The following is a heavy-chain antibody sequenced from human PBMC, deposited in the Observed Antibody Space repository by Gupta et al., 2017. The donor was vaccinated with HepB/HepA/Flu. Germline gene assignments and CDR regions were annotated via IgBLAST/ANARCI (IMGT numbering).Heavy chain of an antibody. J-gene: IGHJ4*02. CDR2: ISSSGSTI. CDR3: ASLPYYYDTSVVGY. V-gene: IGHV3-48*03. CDR1: GFTFSSYE. D-gene: IGHD3-22*01. Sequence: EVQLVESGGGLVQPGGSLRLSCAASGFTFSSYEMNWVRQAPGKGLEWVSYISSSGSTIYYADSVKGRFTISRDNAKNSLYLQMNSLRAEDTAVYYCASLPYYYDTSVVGYWGQGTLVTVSS.